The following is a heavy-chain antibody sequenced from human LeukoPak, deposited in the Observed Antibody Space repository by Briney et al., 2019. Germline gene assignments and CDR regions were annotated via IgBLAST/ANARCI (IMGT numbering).Heavy chain of an antibody. Sequence: SETLSLTCTVSGGSISSYYWSWIRQPPGKGLEWIGYIYYSGSTNYNPSLKSRVTISVDTSKNQFSLKLSSVTAADTAVYYCARAYCSSTSCLSYDAFDIWGQGTMVTVSS. CDR1: GGSISSYY. V-gene: IGHV4-59*01. D-gene: IGHD2-2*01. CDR2: IYYSGST. J-gene: IGHJ3*02. CDR3: ARAYCSSTSCLSYDAFDI.